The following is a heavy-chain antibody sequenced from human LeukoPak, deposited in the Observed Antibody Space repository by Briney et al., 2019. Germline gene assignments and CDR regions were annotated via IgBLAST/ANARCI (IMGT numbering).Heavy chain of an antibody. V-gene: IGHV1-18*01. CDR2: ISAYNGNT. Sequence: GASVKVSCKASGYTFTSYGISWVRQAPGQGLEWMGWISAYNGNTNYAQKLQGRVTMTTDTSTSTAYMELRSLRSDDTAVYYCAKNPKRTGRNVVIPAAKYYYYYYGMDVWGQGTTVTVSS. J-gene: IGHJ6*02. CDR3: AKNPKRTGRNVVIPAAKYYYYYYGMDV. D-gene: IGHD2-2*01. CDR1: GYTFTSYG.